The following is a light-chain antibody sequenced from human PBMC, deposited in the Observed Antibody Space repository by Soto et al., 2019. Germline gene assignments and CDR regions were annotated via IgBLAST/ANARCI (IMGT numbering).Light chain of an antibody. V-gene: IGKV3-15*01. CDR1: QSVSSN. CDR3: HQYNNWPLT. CDR2: GAS. Sequence: EIVMTQSPATLSVSPGERATLSCRASQSVSSNLAWYQQKPGQAPRLLIYGASTRATGIPARFSGSGSGTAFTLTISSLQSEDFAVYYCHQYNNWPLTFGQGTKVEIK. J-gene: IGKJ1*01.